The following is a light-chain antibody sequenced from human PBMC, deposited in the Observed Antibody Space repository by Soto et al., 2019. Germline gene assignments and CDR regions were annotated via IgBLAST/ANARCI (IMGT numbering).Light chain of an antibody. CDR2: EVS. J-gene: IGLJ1*01. V-gene: IGLV2-14*01. CDR1: SSDIGGFYY. CDR3: SSYTTNNTRV. Sequence: QSALTQPASVSGSPGQSITISCTGTSSDIGGFYYVSWYQHHPGKGPKLMIYEVSYRPSGISDRFSGSKSGNTASLTISGLQPEDDADYYCSSYTTNNTRVFGNGTKVTVL.